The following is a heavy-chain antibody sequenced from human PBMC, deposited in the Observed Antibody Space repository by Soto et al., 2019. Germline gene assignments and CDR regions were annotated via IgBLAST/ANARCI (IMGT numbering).Heavy chain of an antibody. Sequence: SVKVSCKGSGGTFSSYAISWVRQAPGQGLEWMGGIIPIFGTANYAQKFQGRVTITADESTSTAYMELSSLRSEDTAVYYCARVHXNYYDSSGYHISYYFDYWGQGTLVTVSS. J-gene: IGHJ4*02. CDR3: ARVHXNYYDSSGYHISYYFDY. D-gene: IGHD3-22*01. CDR1: GGTFSSYA. CDR2: IIPIFGTA. V-gene: IGHV1-69*13.